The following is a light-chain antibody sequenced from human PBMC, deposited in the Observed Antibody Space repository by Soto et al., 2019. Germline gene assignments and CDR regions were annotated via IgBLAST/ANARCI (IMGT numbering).Light chain of an antibody. CDR1: RGHSSYA. Sequence: QLVLTQSTSASASLGASVKLTCTLSRGHSSYAIAWHQQQPEKGPRYLMKLNNDGSHSKGDGIPDRFSGSSSGAERYLTISSLQSEDEADYYCQTWGSGIVVFGGGTKLTVL. CDR3: QTWGSGIVV. J-gene: IGLJ2*01. CDR2: LNNDGSH. V-gene: IGLV4-69*01.